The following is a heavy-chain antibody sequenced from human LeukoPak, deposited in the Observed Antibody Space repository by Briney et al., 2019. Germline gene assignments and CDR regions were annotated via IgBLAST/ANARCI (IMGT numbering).Heavy chain of an antibody. V-gene: IGHV4-59*08. Sequence: SETLSLTCTVSGGSISSYYWSWIRQPPGKGLEYIGYIYSSGSTNYNPSLKSRVTISADTSKNQFSLKLSSVTAADTAVYYCARHLTSGWYEFDYWGQGTLVTVSS. CDR3: ARHLTSGWYEFDY. CDR2: IYSSGST. CDR1: GGSISSYY. J-gene: IGHJ4*02. D-gene: IGHD6-19*01.